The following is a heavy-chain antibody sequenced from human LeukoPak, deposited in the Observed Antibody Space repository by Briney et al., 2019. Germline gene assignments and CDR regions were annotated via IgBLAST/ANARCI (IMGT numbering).Heavy chain of an antibody. D-gene: IGHD3-10*01. J-gene: IGHJ4*02. Sequence: GGSLRLSCAASGFTFSSYWMHWVRQAPGKGLVWVSRINSDGSITNYADSVKGRFTISRDNAKSTLHLQMNSLRAEDTAVYYCARGARGSGTASDYWGQGTLVTVSS. CDR1: GFTFSSYW. CDR2: INSDGSIT. V-gene: IGHV3-74*01. CDR3: ARGARGSGTASDY.